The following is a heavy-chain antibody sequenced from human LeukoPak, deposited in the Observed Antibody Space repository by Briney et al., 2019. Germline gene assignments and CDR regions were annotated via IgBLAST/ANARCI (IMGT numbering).Heavy chain of an antibody. CDR2: IYYSGST. Sequence: SETLSLTCTVSGGSTSSSSYYWGWIRQPPGKGLEWIGSIYYSGSTYYNPSLKSRVTISVDTSKNQFSLKLSSVTAADTAVYYCASQYYDFWSGYSDYFDYWGQGTLVTVSS. CDR1: GGSTSSSSYY. V-gene: IGHV4-39*07. CDR3: ASQYYDFWSGYSDYFDY. D-gene: IGHD3-3*01. J-gene: IGHJ4*02.